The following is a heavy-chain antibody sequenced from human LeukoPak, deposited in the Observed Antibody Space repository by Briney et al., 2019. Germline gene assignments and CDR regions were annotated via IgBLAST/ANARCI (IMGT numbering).Heavy chain of an antibody. CDR2: MSHSGST. Sequence: SETLSLTCGASGYSISSGYHWGWIRQPTGKGLEWIGSMSHSGSTYYNPSLKSRVTISVDTSKNQFVVKLSSVTAADTAVYYCARHHLYDSSGDGRYYLDYWGQGTLVTVSS. V-gene: IGHV4-38-2*01. CDR3: ARHHLYDSSGDGRYYLDY. J-gene: IGHJ4*02. CDR1: GYSISSGYH. D-gene: IGHD3-22*01.